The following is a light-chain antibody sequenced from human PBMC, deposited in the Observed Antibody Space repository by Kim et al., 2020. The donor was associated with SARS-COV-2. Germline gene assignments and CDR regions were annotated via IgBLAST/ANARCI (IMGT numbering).Light chain of an antibody. Sequence: EIVMTQSPATLSVSPGERATLSCRASQSVSSNLAWYQHKPGHAPRLLIYGASTRATGIPTRFSGSGSGTEYTLTISSLQSEDFAVYYCQQYNDWPPLTFGGGTKVDIK. CDR3: QQYNDWPPLT. J-gene: IGKJ4*01. V-gene: IGKV3-15*01. CDR2: GAS. CDR1: QSVSSN.